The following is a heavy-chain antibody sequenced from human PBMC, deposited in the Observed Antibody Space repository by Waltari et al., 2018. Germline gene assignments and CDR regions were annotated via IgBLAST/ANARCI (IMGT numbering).Heavy chain of an antibody. V-gene: IGHV1-2*02. CDR3: AREGSHLTTVNDY. Sequence: QEHLVQSGAEVKTPGAPGRDSCKASGIPFTASYIHGVRQAPGQGLVWMGWINPRSGETKYAQKFHGRVTMTRDTSINTAYMELSSLLFDDTAVYYCAREGSHLTTVNDYWGQGTLVIVSS. CDR1: GIPFTASY. J-gene: IGHJ4*02. D-gene: IGHD4-4*01. CDR2: INPRSGET.